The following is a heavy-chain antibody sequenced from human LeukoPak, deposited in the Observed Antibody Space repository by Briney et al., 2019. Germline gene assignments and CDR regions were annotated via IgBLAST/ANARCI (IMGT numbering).Heavy chain of an antibody. CDR3: ASSGSYRFDY. CDR2: IKQDGSKK. J-gene: IGHJ4*02. D-gene: IGHD1-26*01. CDR1: GFTFSDYW. V-gene: IGHV3-7*01. Sequence: GGSLRLSCAASGFTFSDYWMTWVRQAPGKGLEWVANIKQDGSKKYYVDSVKGRFTISRDNAKNSLYLQMNSLRDEDTAVYYCASSGSYRFDYWGQGTLVTVPS.